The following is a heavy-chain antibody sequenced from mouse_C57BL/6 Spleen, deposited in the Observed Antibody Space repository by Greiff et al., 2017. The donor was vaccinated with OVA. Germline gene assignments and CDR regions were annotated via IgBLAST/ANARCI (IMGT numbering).Heavy chain of an antibody. J-gene: IGHJ4*01. Sequence: VQLQQSGPELVKPGASVKISCKASGYAFSSSWMNWVKQRPGKGLEWIGRIYPGDGDTNYNGKFKGKATLTADKSSSTAYMQLSSLTSEDSAVYFCARSGDGYGYYYAMDYWGQGTSVTVSS. CDR3: ARSGDGYGYYYAMDY. D-gene: IGHD2-3*01. V-gene: IGHV1-82*01. CDR2: IYPGDGDT. CDR1: GYAFSSSW.